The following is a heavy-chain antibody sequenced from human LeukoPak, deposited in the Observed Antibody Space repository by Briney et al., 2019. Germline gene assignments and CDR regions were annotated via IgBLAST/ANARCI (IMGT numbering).Heavy chain of an antibody. CDR3: AMGNSVGSY. V-gene: IGHV3-23*01. CDR1: GFTFSNYG. CDR2: ISGSGEST. Sequence: GGSLRLSCAASGFTFSNYGMSWVRQAPGKGLEWLSSISGSGESTYYAGSVKGRFTVSRDSSKNTLYLQMNSLRTEDTAVYYYAMGNSVGSYWGQGTLVTVSS. D-gene: IGHD1-7*01. J-gene: IGHJ4*02.